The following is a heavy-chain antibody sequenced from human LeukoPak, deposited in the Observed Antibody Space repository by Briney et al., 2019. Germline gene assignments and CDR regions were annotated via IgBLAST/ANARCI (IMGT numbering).Heavy chain of an antibody. D-gene: IGHD5/OR15-5a*01. CDR1: GFIFSDYY. CDR2: ITSDNTV. Sequence: GGSLRLSCAASGFIFSDYYMSWIRQAPGKGLEWVSYITSDNTVYYADSVKGRFTTSRDNPKNSIYLQMNSLRYEDTAFYYCARVVSSRSAVGFGPWGQGTLVTVSS. J-gene: IGHJ5*02. CDR3: ARVVSSRSAVGFGP. V-gene: IGHV3-11*01.